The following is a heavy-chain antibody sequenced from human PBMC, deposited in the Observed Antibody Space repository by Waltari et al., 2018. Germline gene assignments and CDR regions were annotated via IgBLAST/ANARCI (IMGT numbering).Heavy chain of an antibody. CDR2: ISGSGGST. V-gene: IGHV3-23*01. CDR1: GFTFSSYA. J-gene: IGHJ2*01. D-gene: IGHD4-17*01. CDR3: AKAPRRATVTTWGPGGWYFDL. Sequence: EVQLLESGGGLVQPGGSLRLSCAASGFTFSSYAMSWVRQAPGKGLEWVSAISGSGGSTYYADSVKGRFTISRDNSKNTLYLQMNSLRAEDTAVYYCAKAPRRATVTTWGPGGWYFDLWGRGTLVTVSS.